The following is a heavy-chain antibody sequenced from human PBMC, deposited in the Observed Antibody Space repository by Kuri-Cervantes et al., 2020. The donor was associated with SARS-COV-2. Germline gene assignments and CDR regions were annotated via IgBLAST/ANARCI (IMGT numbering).Heavy chain of an antibody. D-gene: IGHD2-15*01. CDR1: GFTFSSYW. CDR2: IKQDGSEK. V-gene: IGHV3-7*01. CDR3: AREAFGYCSGGSCYSHY. J-gene: IGHJ4*02. Sequence: GGSLRLSCAASGFTFSSYWMSWVRQAPGKGLEWVANIKQDGSEKYYVDSVKGRFTISRDNAKNSLYLQMNSLSAEDTAVYYCAREAFGYCSGGSCYSHYWGQGTLVTVSS.